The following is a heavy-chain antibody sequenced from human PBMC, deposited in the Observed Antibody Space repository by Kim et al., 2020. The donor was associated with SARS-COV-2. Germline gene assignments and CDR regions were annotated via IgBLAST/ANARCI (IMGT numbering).Heavy chain of an antibody. J-gene: IGHJ4*02. CDR3: ARGRDTAMAY. D-gene: IGHD5-18*01. CDR2: IFTSTGKP. Sequence: ASVKVSCKASGYIFTSYAMNWVRQAPGQGLEWMGWIFTSTGKPTYAQGFTGRFVFSLDTSDSTAYLQISSLKAEDTAVYYCARGRDTAMAYWGQGTLVTV. CDR1: GYIFTSYA. V-gene: IGHV7-4-1*02.